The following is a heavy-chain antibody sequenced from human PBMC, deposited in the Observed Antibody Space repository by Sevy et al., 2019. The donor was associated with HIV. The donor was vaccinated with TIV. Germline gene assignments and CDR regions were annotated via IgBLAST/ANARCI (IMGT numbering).Heavy chain of an antibody. CDR1: GFTFSSYS. D-gene: IGHD6-13*01. CDR2: ISSSSSYI. Sequence: GGSLRLSCAASGFTFSSYSMNWVRQAPGKGLEWVSSISSSSSYIYYADSVKGRFTISRDNAKNSLYLQMNSLRAEDTAVYYCARVGGIAAAGTDYWGQGTLVTVSS. CDR3: ARVGGIAAAGTDY. V-gene: IGHV3-21*01. J-gene: IGHJ4*02.